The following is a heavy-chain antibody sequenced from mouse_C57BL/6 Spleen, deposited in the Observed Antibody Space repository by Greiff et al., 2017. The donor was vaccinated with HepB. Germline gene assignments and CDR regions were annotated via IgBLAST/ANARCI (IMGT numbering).Heavy chain of an antibody. J-gene: IGHJ4*01. D-gene: IGHD1-1*01. CDR3: TTEIPPIYYGSSYEGAMDD. CDR1: GYTFNSYW. Sequence: EVQLQQSGTVLARPGASVKMSCKTSGYTFNSYWMHWVKQRPGQGLEWIGAIYPGNSDTSYNQKFKGKAKLTAVTSASTAYMELSSLTNEDSAVYYCTTEIPPIYYGSSYEGAMDDWGQGTAVTVSS. CDR2: IYPGNSDT. V-gene: IGHV1-5*01.